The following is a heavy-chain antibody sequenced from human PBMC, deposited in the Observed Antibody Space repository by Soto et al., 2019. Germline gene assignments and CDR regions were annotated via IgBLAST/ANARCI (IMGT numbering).Heavy chain of an antibody. Sequence: SETLSLTCTVSGDSISSGSYWGWIRQPPGEGPEWIASIYHGGTTFYNPSLKSRISISVDTSKNQFSLRLTSVTAADTATYYCARVHVMVVAGSTFDYWGRGTLVTVSS. CDR3: ARVHVMVVAGSTFDY. CDR1: GDSISSGSY. V-gene: IGHV4-38-2*02. J-gene: IGHJ4*03. CDR2: IYHGGTT. D-gene: IGHD6-19*01.